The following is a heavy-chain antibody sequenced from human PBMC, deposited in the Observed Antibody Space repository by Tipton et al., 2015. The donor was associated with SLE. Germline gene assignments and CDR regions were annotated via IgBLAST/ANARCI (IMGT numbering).Heavy chain of an antibody. CDR2: ISWNSGKI. D-gene: IGHD1-26*01. J-gene: IGHJ3*01. CDR1: GFKFDDYA. CDR3: TKDTREGGRAFDL. V-gene: IGHV3-9*01. Sequence: SLRLSCAASGFKFDDYAMHWVRQSPGKGLEWVSGISWNSGKIAYADSVEGRFTISRDNAENSLYLQMNSLRAEDTALYYCTKDTREGGRAFDLWGQGTKVTVSS.